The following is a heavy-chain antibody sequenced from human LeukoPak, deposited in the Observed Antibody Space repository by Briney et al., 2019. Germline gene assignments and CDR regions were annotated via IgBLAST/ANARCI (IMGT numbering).Heavy chain of an antibody. D-gene: IGHD3-10*01. V-gene: IGHV4-59*12. CDR1: GGSISNKY. CDR2: IYYSGST. CDR3: AREGLNMVRGVIPKEAWGWFDP. Sequence: SETLSLTCTVSGGSISNKYWSWIRQPPGKGLEWIGYIYYSGSTNYNPSLKSRVTILVDTSKNQFSLKLSSVTAADTAVYYCAREGLNMVRGVIPKEAWGWFDPWGQGTLVTVSS. J-gene: IGHJ5*02.